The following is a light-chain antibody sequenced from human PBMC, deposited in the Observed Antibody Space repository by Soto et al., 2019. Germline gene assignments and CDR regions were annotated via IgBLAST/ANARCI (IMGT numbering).Light chain of an antibody. CDR2: KAS. J-gene: IGKJ1*01. Sequence: DIQMTQSLSTLSASVGDSVSINCRASQSISAWLAWYQQKPGKAPRLLIYKASTLEIGVPSRFSGSGSGTEFTLTISSLQPDDVAIYYCQQYNDYSWTFGQGTKVDIK. V-gene: IGKV1-5*03. CDR3: QQYNDYSWT. CDR1: QSISAW.